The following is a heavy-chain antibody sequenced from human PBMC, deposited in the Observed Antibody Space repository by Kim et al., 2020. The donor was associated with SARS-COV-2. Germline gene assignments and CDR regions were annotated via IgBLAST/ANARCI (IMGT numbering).Heavy chain of an antibody. CDR2: IWYDGSNK. CDR1: GFTFSSYG. Sequence: GGSLRLSCAASGFTFSSYGMHWVRQAPGKGLEWVAVIWYDGSNKYYADSVKGRFTISRDNSKNTLYLQMNSLRAEDTAVYYCARDSITMIVADAFDIWGQGTMVTVSS. CDR3: ARDSITMIVADAFDI. D-gene: IGHD3-22*01. V-gene: IGHV3-33*01. J-gene: IGHJ3*02.